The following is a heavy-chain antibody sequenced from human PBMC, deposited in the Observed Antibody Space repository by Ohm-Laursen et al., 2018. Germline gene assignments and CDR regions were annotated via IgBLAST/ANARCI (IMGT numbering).Heavy chain of an antibody. CDR3: ARGSAPGQY. D-gene: IGHD1-1*01. V-gene: IGHV4-39*07. J-gene: IGHJ4*02. CDR1: GGSVSSSSYY. Sequence: SETLSLTCTVSGGSVSSSSYYWGWIRQPPGKGLEWIGSIYHSGSSYYNPSLKGRVTISVDTSKDQFSLKLRSVTAADTAVYYCARGSAPGQYWGQGTLVTVSS. CDR2: IYHSGSS.